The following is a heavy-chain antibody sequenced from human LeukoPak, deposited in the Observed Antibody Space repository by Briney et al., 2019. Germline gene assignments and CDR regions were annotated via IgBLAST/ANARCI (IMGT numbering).Heavy chain of an antibody. V-gene: IGHV3-13*01. Sequence: GGSLRLSCAASGFTFSSYDVHWVRQATGKGLEWVSAIGTAGDTYYPGSVKGRFTISRENAKNSLYLQMNSLRAGDTAVYYCARGLRWSFLDAFDIWGQGTMVTVSS. D-gene: IGHD4-23*01. J-gene: IGHJ3*02. CDR1: GFTFSSYD. CDR3: ARGLRWSFLDAFDI. CDR2: IGTAGDT.